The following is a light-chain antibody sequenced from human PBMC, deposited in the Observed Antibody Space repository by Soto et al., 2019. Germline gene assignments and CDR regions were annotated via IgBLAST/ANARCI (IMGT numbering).Light chain of an antibody. CDR1: QSVSSSY. Sequence: EIVLTQSPGTLSLSPGERATLSCRASQSVSSSYLAWYQQKPGQAPRLLIYGASSRATGIPDRFSGSGSGTDFXXXXXXXXXXXFAVYYCQQYGSSPTWTFGQGTKVEIK. CDR2: GAS. CDR3: QQYGSSPTWT. J-gene: IGKJ1*01. V-gene: IGKV3-20*01.